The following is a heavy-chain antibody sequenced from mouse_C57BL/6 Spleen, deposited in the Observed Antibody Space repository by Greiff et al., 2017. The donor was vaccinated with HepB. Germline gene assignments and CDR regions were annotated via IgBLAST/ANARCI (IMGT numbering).Heavy chain of an antibody. CDR1: GYTFTSYW. Sequence: VQLQQSGAELVKPGASVKLSCKASGYTFTSYWMHWVKQRPGQGLEWIGMIHPNSGSTNYNEKFKSKATLTVDKSSSTAYMQLSSLTSEDSAVYSCARGGSSYGYAMDYWGQGTSVTVSS. CDR2: IHPNSGST. J-gene: IGHJ4*01. V-gene: IGHV1-64*01. CDR3: ARGGSSYGYAMDY. D-gene: IGHD1-1*01.